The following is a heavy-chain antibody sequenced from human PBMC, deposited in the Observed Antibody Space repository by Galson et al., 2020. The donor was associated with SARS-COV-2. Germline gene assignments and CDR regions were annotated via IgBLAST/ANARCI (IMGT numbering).Heavy chain of an antibody. D-gene: IGHD6-13*01. CDR3: ARSVEKAAAVGY. V-gene: IGHV3-11*04. CDR1: GFTFSDYY. Sequence: NSGGSLRLSCAASGFTFSDYYMSWIRQAPGKGLEWVSYISSSGSTIYYADSVKGRFTISRDNAKNSLYLQMNSLRAEDTAVYYCARSVEKAAAVGYWGQEPWSPSPQ. CDR2: ISSSGSTI. J-gene: IGHJ4*01.